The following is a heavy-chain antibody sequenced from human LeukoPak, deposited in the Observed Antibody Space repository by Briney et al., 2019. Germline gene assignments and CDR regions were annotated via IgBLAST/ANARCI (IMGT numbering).Heavy chain of an antibody. D-gene: IGHD3-3*01. J-gene: IGHJ5*02. Sequence: ASVKVSCKASGYTFTSYYMHWVRQAPGKGLEWMGGFDPEDGETIYAQKFQGRVTMTEDTSTDTAYMELSSLRSEDTAVYYCATGRYDFWSGYYSPWFDPWGQGTLVTVSS. CDR3: ATGRYDFWSGYYSPWFDP. CDR2: FDPEDGET. CDR1: GYTFTSYY. V-gene: IGHV1-24*01.